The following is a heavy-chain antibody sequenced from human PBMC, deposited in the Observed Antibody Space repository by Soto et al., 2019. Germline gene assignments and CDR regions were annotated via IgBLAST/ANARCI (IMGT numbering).Heavy chain of an antibody. V-gene: IGHV3-21*01. Sequence: GGSLRLSCAASGFNFNSYTLNWVRQAPGKRLEWLSSISSSGYTFSTESVRGRFTISRDNAKNSVYLQLNSLRAEDTAVYFCARDCSGGSCYPGMDVWGQGTTVTV. CDR3: ARDCSGGSCYPGMDV. CDR1: GFNFNSYT. CDR2: ISSSGYT. D-gene: IGHD2-15*01. J-gene: IGHJ6*02.